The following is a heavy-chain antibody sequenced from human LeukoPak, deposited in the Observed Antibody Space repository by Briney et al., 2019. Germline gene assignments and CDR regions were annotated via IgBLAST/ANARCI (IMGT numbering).Heavy chain of an antibody. CDR2: ISYDGSKK. CDR3: TKGLLS. CDR1: GFTFSISD. J-gene: IGHJ5*02. Sequence: GGSLRLSCAASGFTFSISDMHWVRQAPGKGLQWVAFISYDGSKKHCADSVQGRCTISRDNSKNTLSLQLNSLRADDTAVFYCTKGLLSWGQGTLLTVAA. V-gene: IGHV3-30*02.